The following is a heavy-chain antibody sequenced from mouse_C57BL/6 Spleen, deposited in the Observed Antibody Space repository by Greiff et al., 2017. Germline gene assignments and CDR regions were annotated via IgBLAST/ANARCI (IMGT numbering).Heavy chain of an antibody. V-gene: IGHV1-26*01. CDR2: INPKNGGT. D-gene: IGHD2-1*01. J-gene: IGHJ4*01. CDR1: GYTFTDYY. Sequence: VQLQQSGPELVKPGASVKISCKASGYTFTDYYMNWVKQSHGKSLEWIGDINPKNGGTSYNQKFKGKATLTVDKSSSTAYMQLRSLTSEDSAVYYCAKIYYGNYGGVDYWGQGTSVTVSS. CDR3: AKIYYGNYGGVDY.